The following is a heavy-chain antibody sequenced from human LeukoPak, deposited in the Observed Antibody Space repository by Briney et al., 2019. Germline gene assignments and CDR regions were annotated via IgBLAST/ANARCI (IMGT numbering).Heavy chain of an antibody. CDR3: AQGGIVGGQSAFDI. D-gene: IGHD1-26*01. CDR1: GFTFSDYY. Sequence: PGGSLRLSCAAPGFTFSDYYMSWIRQAPGKGLEWVSYISSSSSYTNYADSVKGRFTISRDNAKNSLYPQMNSLRAEDTAVYYCAQGGIVGGQSAFDIWGRGTMVTVSS. V-gene: IGHV3-11*06. J-gene: IGHJ3*02. CDR2: ISSSSSYT.